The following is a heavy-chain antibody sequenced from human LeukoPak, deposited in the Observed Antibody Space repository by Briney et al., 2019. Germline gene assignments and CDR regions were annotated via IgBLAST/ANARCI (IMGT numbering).Heavy chain of an antibody. D-gene: IGHD6-6*01. V-gene: IGHV4-30-2*01. CDR1: GGSISSGGYY. CDR3: ARGSRSTEQLATAEYFQH. Sequence: SQTLSLTCTVSGGSISSGGYYWSCIRQPPGKGLECIGYIYHSGSTYYNPSLKSRVTISVDRSKNQFSLKLSSVTAADTAVYYCARGSRSTEQLATAEYFQHWGQGTLVTVSS. CDR2: IYHSGST. J-gene: IGHJ1*01.